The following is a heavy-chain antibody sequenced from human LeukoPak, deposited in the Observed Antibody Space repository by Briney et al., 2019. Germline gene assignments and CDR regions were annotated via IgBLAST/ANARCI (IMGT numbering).Heavy chain of an antibody. CDR3: ARRLGYYYGMDV. CDR1: GYTLTELS. D-gene: IGHD3-22*01. CDR2: FDPEDGET. V-gene: IGHV1-24*01. Sequence: ASVKVSCKVSGYTLTELSMHWVRQAPGKGLEWMGGFDPEDGETIYAQKFQGRVTMTRNTSISTAYMELSSLRSEDTAVYYCARRLGYYYGMDVWGQGTTVTVSS. J-gene: IGHJ6*02.